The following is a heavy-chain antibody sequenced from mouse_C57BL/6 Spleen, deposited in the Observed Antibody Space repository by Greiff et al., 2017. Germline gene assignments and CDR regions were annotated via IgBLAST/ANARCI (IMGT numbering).Heavy chain of an antibody. J-gene: IGHJ3*01. CDR2: IYPGDGDT. Sequence: QVQLQQSGPELVKPGASVKISCKASGYAFSSSWMNWVKQRPGKGLEWIGRIYPGDGDTNYNGKFKGKATLTADKSSSTAYMQLSSLTSEDSAVYFCAKTAQAKAWFAYWGQGTLVTVSA. D-gene: IGHD3-2*02. V-gene: IGHV1-82*01. CDR1: GYAFSSSW. CDR3: AKTAQAKAWFAY.